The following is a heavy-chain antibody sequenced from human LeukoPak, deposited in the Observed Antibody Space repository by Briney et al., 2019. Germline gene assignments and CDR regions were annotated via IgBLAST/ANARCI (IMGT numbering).Heavy chain of an antibody. CDR3: ARASWYCSGGSCYRWFDP. Sequence: GGSLRLSCAASGFTFSYYSMNWVRQPPGKGLEWVSYISSTSSNIDYADSVKGRFTISRDNAKNSLYLQMNSLRAEDTAVYYCARASWYCSGGSCYRWFDPWGQGTLVTVSS. V-gene: IGHV3-48*04. D-gene: IGHD2-15*01. J-gene: IGHJ5*02. CDR2: ISSTSSNI. CDR1: GFTFSYYS.